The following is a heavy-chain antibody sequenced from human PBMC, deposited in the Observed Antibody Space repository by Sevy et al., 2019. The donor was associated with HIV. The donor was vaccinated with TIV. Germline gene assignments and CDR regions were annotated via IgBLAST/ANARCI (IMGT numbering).Heavy chain of an antibody. CDR2: ISTGGDIT. J-gene: IGHJ4*02. Sequence: GGCLRLSCAASGFTFSNYAMSWVRQAPGKGLEWVSVISTGGDITYYADSVKGRFTISRDNFKNTLYLQMSSLRAEDTAVYYCFDYYASGSHGDYWGQGTLVTVSS. CDR3: FDYYASGSHGDY. CDR1: GFTFSNYA. V-gene: IGHV3-23*01. D-gene: IGHD3-10*01.